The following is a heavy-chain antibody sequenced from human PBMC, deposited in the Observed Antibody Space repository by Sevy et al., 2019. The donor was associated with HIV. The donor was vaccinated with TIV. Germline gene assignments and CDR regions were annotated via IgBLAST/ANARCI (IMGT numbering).Heavy chain of an antibody. J-gene: IGHJ5*02. Sequence: GGSLRLSCAASGFTFSTYSMNWVRQAPGKGLEWVSYISSTSSTIYYADSVKGRFTNSRDNAKNSLYLQMNSLRAEDTAVYYGARVGYRGGWYWFDPWGQGTLVTVSS. CDR3: ARVGYRGGWYWFDP. CDR2: ISSTSSTI. CDR1: GFTFSTYS. V-gene: IGHV3-48*01. D-gene: IGHD6-19*01.